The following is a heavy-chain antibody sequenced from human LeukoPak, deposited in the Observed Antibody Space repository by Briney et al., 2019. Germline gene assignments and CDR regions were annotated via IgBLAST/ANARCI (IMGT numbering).Heavy chain of an antibody. CDR3: ARAYGSGSYSDQYYFGY. CDR2: INPNSGDT. J-gene: IGHJ4*02. CDR1: AYTFTGYY. D-gene: IGHD3-10*01. Sequence: ASVKVSCKASAYTFTGYYMHWVRQAPGQGLEWMGWINPNSGDTHYAEKFQGRVTMTRDTSISTAYMELSRLRSDDTAVYYCARAYGSGSYSDQYYFGYWGQGTLVTVSS. V-gene: IGHV1-2*02.